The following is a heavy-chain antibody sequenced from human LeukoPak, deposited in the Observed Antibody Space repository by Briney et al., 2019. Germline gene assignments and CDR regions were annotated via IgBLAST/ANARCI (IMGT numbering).Heavy chain of an antibody. CDR1: GGSISSGSYY. V-gene: IGHV4-61*09. Sequence: SETLSLTCTVSGGSISSGSYYWSWIRQPAGKGLEWIGHIYTSGSTNYNPSLKSRVTISVDTSKNQLSLKLSSVTAADTAVYYCARFRIVPAASTAFDIWGQGTMVTVSS. CDR2: IYTSGST. D-gene: IGHD2-2*01. CDR3: ARFRIVPAASTAFDI. J-gene: IGHJ3*02.